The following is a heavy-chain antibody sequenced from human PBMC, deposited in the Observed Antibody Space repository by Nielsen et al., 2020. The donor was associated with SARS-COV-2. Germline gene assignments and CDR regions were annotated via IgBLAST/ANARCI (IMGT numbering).Heavy chain of an antibody. Sequence: GGSLRLSCAASGFTFSSYGMHWVRQAPGKGLEWVAVISYDGSNKYYADSVKGRFTISRDNSKNTLYLQMNSLRAEDTAVYYCAREGTGTTRYFDYWGQGTLVTVSS. V-gene: IGHV3-30*19. D-gene: IGHD1-1*01. J-gene: IGHJ4*02. CDR1: GFTFSSYG. CDR3: AREGTGTTRYFDY. CDR2: ISYDGSNK.